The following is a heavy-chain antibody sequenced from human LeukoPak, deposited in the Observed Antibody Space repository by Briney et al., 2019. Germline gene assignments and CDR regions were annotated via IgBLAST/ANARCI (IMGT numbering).Heavy chain of an antibody. Sequence: SETLSLTCTVSGGSISSYYWSWIRQPPGKGLEWIGYIYYSGSTNYNPSLKSRVTISVDTSKNQFSLKLSSVTAADTAVYYCAGGGLVVAGSFFFDHWGQGTLVTVSS. V-gene: IGHV4-59*01. J-gene: IGHJ4*02. CDR2: IYYSGST. D-gene: IGHD6-19*01. CDR3: AGGGLVVAGSFFFDH. CDR1: GGSISSYY.